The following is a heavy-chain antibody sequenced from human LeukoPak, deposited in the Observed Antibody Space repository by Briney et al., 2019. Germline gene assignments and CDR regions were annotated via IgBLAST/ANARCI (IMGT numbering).Heavy chain of an antibody. V-gene: IGHV3-23*01. Sequence: GGSLRLSCAASGFIFSNYAMSWVRQAPGKGLEWVSVISDSGGSTYYADSVKGRFTISRDNSKNTLYLQMNSLRAEDTAVYYCAKYGYYDNSGYPSPVGAFDIWGQGTMVTVSS. CDR3: AKYGYYDNSGYPSPVGAFDI. CDR1: GFIFSNYA. J-gene: IGHJ3*02. CDR2: ISDSGGST. D-gene: IGHD3-22*01.